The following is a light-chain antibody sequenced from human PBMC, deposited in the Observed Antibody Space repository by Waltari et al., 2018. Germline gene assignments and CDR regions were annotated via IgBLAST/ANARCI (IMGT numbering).Light chain of an antibody. J-gene: IGLJ3*02. Sequence: QSALTQPASVSGSLGQSITISCTGSGSDIGAYDFVSWYQQYPGKPPKLIIYDVSTRPWEVANRFFGSKSGNTASLAISGIRAEDEADYYCISYTNTYTLGLFGGGTKLTVL. CDR2: DVS. CDR1: GSDIGAYDF. V-gene: IGLV2-14*03. CDR3: ISYTNTYTLGL.